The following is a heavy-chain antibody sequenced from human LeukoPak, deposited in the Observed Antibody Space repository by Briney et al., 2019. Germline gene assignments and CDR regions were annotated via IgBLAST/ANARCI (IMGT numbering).Heavy chain of an antibody. CDR3: ARDRAVVVAATDY. D-gene: IGHD2-15*01. Sequence: ASVKVSCKASGYTFTTYGISWVRQAPGQGLEWMGWISPYNGNTNYTQKLQGRVTMTTDTSTSTAYMELRSLRSDDTAVYYCARDRAVVVAATDYWGQGTLVTVSS. J-gene: IGHJ4*02. CDR2: ISPYNGNT. CDR1: GYTFTTYG. V-gene: IGHV1-18*01.